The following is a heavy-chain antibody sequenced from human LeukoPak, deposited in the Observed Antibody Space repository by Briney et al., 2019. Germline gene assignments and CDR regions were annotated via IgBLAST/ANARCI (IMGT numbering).Heavy chain of an antibody. V-gene: IGHV3-7*01. J-gene: IGHJ4*02. CDR1: GFTFSSYW. D-gene: IGHD3-10*01. CDR3: ARITMVRGVILKRFDY. CDR2: IKQDGSEK. Sequence: GGSLRLSCAASGFTFSSYWMSWVRQAPGKGLEWVANIKQDGSEKYYVDSVKGRFTISRDNAKNSLYLQMNSLRAEDTAVYYCARITMVRGVILKRFDYWGQGTLVTVSS.